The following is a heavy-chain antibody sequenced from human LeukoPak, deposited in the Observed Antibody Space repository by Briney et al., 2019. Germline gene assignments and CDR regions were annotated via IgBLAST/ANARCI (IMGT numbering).Heavy chain of an antibody. V-gene: IGHV3-11*01. CDR1: GFTFSDYY. Sequence: PGGSLRLSCAASGFTFSDYYMTWIRQAPGKGLEWVSYISGVASDIYYADSVKDRITISRDNAKNSVYLQMNSLRAGDTAVYYCARGGAHGMDVWGQGTTVTVSS. CDR3: ARGGAHGMDV. CDR2: ISGVASDI. J-gene: IGHJ6*02. D-gene: IGHD1-26*01.